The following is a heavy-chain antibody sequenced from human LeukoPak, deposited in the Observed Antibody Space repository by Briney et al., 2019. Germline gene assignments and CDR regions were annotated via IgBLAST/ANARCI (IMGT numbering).Heavy chain of an antibody. D-gene: IGHD3-10*01. CDR1: GFTFSSYA. Sequence: QPGGSLRLSCAVSGFTFSSYAMSWVRQAPGKGLEWVSVISNSGGSTFYADSVKGRFTISRDNSKNTLYLQMNSLRAEDTAVYYCAKRASGSGTSLYYFDYWGQGTLVTVSS. J-gene: IGHJ4*02. CDR3: AKRASGSGTSLYYFDY. CDR2: ISNSGGST. V-gene: IGHV3-23*01.